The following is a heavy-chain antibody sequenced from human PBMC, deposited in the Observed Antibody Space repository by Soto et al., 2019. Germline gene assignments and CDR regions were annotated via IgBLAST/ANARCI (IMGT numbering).Heavy chain of an antibody. J-gene: IGHJ4*02. V-gene: IGHV3-23*01. CDR2: ISVTGAST. D-gene: IGHD6-13*01. CDR1: GLTFSGSA. Sequence: GGSLRLCCAASGLTFSGSAMSWVRQAPGKGLEWVSSISVTGASTYYADSVQGRFTVSRDNSKDTFFLEMNSLRAEDTAVYFCAKIRSIAAAFSDYWGQGTLVTVSS. CDR3: AKIRSIAAAFSDY.